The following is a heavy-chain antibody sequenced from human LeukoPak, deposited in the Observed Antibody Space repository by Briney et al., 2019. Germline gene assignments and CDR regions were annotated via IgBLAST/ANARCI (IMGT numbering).Heavy chain of an antibody. CDR3: ATDRDNSDWQKRFDS. CDR1: GFTFSTYW. D-gene: IGHD2-21*02. J-gene: IGHJ4*02. V-gene: IGHV3-7*01. Sequence: PGGSLRLSCAASGFTFSTYWMNWDRQAPGKGLEWVGNINQDGSEINYVDSVRGRFTISRDNAKNSLHLQMNSLRADDTAVYYCATDRDNSDWQKRFDSWGQGTLVTVSS. CDR2: INQDGSEI.